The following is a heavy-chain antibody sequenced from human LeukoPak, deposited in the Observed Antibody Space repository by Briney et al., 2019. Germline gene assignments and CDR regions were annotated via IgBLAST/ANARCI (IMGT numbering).Heavy chain of an antibody. CDR1: GFTFSRYW. D-gene: IGHD3-10*02. CDR2: IKQDGSEK. J-gene: IGHJ6*04. V-gene: IGHV3-7*01. Sequence: GGSLRLSCAASGFTFSRYWMSWVRQAPGKGLEWVANIKQDGSEKNYVDSVKGRFTISRDNAKNSLYLQMNSLRAEDTAVYYCAELGITMIGGVWGKGTTVTISS. CDR3: AELGITMIGGV.